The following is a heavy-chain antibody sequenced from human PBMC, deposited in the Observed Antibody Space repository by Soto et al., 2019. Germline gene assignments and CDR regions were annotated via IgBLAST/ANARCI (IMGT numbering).Heavy chain of an antibody. CDR3: ARYFGVAAAGPFDY. J-gene: IGHJ4*02. V-gene: IGHV4-31*03. CDR1: GGSISSGGYY. Sequence: QVQLQESGPGLVKPSQTLSLTCTVSGGSISSGGYYWIWILQHPGNGLEWIGYIYSSGSTYYNPSLKSRVTISVDTSKNQFSLKLSSVTAADTAVYYCARYFGVAAAGPFDYWGQGTLVNVSS. D-gene: IGHD6-13*01. CDR2: IYSSGST.